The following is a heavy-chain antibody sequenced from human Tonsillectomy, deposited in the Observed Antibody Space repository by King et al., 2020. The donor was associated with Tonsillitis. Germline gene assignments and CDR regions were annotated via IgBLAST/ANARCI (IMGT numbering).Heavy chain of an antibody. D-gene: IGHD3-10*01. CDR1: GYIFTNHW. V-gene: IGHV5-51*01. Sequence: QLVQSGADLKKPGESLKISCQGSGYIFTNHWIAWVRQMPGKGLEWMGLIYPGDSDTRYSPSFQGQVTFSADKSISTAYLQWGSLKASDTATYYCARPKDYYTSGSYGMDVWGQGTTVIVSS. CDR3: ARPKDYYTSGSYGMDV. CDR2: IYPGDSDT. J-gene: IGHJ6*02.